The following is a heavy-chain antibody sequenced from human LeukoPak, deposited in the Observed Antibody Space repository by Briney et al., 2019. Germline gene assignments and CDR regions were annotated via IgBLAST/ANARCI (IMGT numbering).Heavy chain of an antibody. CDR2: ISGDGSST. CDR3: ARDADLGSTITGAFDI. D-gene: IGHD5-24*01. CDR1: GFIFSSYW. V-gene: IGHV3-74*03. J-gene: IGHJ3*02. Sequence: PGGSLRLSCAASGFIFSSYWMHWVRQVPGKRLVWVSRISGDGSSTTYADSVKGRFTISRDNAKNSLYLQMNSLRAEDTAVYYCARDADLGSTITGAFDIWGQGTMVTVSS.